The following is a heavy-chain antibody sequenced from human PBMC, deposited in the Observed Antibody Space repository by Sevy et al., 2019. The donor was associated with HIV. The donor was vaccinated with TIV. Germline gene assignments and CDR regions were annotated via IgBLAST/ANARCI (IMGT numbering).Heavy chain of an antibody. V-gene: IGHV3-23*01. Sequence: RGSLRLSCAASGFTFSSYAMSWVRQAPGKGLEWVSAISGSGGSTYYADSVKGRFTISRDNSKNTLYLQMNSLRAEDTAVYYCAKASGDPTYFDYWGQGTLVTVSS. CDR1: GFTFSSYA. CDR2: ISGSGGST. D-gene: IGHD4-17*01. J-gene: IGHJ4*02. CDR3: AKASGDPTYFDY.